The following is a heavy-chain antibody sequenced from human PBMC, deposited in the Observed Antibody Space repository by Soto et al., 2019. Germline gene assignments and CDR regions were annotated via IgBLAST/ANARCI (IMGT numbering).Heavy chain of an antibody. CDR1: GYTFTGYY. J-gene: IGHJ1*01. V-gene: IGHV1-2*02. D-gene: IGHD6-13*01. CDR3: ARVPDPEQQLVKRNTLLVAQFWAEYFQH. Sequence: ASVKVSCKASGYTFTGYYMHWVRQAPGQGLEWMGWINPNSGGTNYAQKFQGRVTMTRDTSISTAYMELSRLRSDDTAVYYCARVPDPEQQLVKRNTLLVAQFWAEYFQHWGQRPLVTVSS. CDR2: INPNSGGT.